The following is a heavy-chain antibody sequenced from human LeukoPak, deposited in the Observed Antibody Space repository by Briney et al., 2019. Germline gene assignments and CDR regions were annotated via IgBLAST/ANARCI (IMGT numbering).Heavy chain of an antibody. CDR3: ARGIAEAAVTKFDY. J-gene: IGHJ4*02. V-gene: IGHV5-51*01. CDR1: GYDVTNNW. Sequence: GESLKISCTGSGYDVTNNWIGWVRQMPGKGLEWMGIIYPGDSDTRYNPSFQGQVTISADKSVSTSYLQWGSLKASDTAMYYCARGIAEAAVTKFDYWGQGTLVTVSS. CDR2: IYPGDSDT. D-gene: IGHD6-13*01.